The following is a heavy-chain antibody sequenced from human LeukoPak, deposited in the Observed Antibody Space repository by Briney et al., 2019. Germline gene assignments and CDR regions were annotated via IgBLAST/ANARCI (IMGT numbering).Heavy chain of an antibody. CDR3: ARLERFLEWLFLDYYYGMDV. Sequence: ASVKVSCKASGYTFTSYYMHWVRQAPGQGLEWMGWMNPNSGNTGYAQKFQGRVTMTRNTSISTAYMELSSLRSEDTAVYYCARLERFLEWLFLDYYYGMDVWGQGTTVTVSS. J-gene: IGHJ6*02. CDR2: MNPNSGNT. CDR1: GYTFTSYY. V-gene: IGHV1-8*02. D-gene: IGHD3-3*01.